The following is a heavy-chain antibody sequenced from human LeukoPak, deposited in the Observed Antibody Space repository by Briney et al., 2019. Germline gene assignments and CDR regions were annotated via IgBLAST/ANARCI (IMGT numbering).Heavy chain of an antibody. Sequence: GASVKVSCKASGYTFTSYAMHWVRQAPGQRLEWMGWINAGNDNTKYSQKFQGRVTLTRDTSASTAYMELSSLRSEDTAVYYCARAPYYYDSSGYYYRRPFDYWGQGTLVSVSS. CDR2: INAGNDNT. J-gene: IGHJ4*02. CDR1: GYTFTSYA. V-gene: IGHV1-3*01. D-gene: IGHD3-22*01. CDR3: ARAPYYYDSSGYYYRRPFDY.